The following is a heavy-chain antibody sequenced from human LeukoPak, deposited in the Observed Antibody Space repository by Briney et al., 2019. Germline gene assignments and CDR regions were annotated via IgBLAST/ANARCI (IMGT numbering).Heavy chain of an antibody. D-gene: IGHD3-3*01. CDR1: GFTFTNYA. J-gene: IGHJ4*02. Sequence: GGSLRLSCAASGFTFTNYAMSWVRQAPGKGLEWVSYISSSSSTIYYADSVKGRFTISRDNAKNSLYLQMNSLRAEDTAVYYCARTPYYDFWSGYCFDYWGQGTLVTVSS. CDR3: ARTPYYDFWSGYCFDY. CDR2: ISSSSSTI. V-gene: IGHV3-48*01.